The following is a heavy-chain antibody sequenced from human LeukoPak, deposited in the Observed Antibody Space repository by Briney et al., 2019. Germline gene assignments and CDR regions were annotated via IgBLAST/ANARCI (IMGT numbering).Heavy chain of an antibody. Sequence: PETLSLTCTVSNGSISSYYWSWIRQPPRKGPEWIGYIDYSGNTHFNPSLRRHSTMSLDTSMRQFFLRLSFVTAEDSAVYFCARGYYSRGNIHYNGEYFEYWGQGIPVTVSS. D-gene: IGHD3-10*01. J-gene: IGHJ1*01. V-gene: IGHV4-59*01. CDR3: ARGYYSRGNIHYNGEYFEY. CDR2: IDYSGNT. CDR1: NGSISSYY.